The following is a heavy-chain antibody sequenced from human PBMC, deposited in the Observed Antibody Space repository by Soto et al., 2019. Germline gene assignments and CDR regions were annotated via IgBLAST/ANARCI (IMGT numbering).Heavy chain of an antibody. J-gene: IGHJ6*02. V-gene: IGHV3-53*02. CDR3: ARALAGYSSTRGGMDV. CDR2: VYSGGST. D-gene: IGHD6-13*01. CDR1: GFTVSSNY. Sequence: EVQLVETGGGLIQPGGSLRLSCAASGFTVSSNYMSWVRQAPGKGLEWVSGVYSGGSTYYADAVKGRFTTSRDNSKNTLYLQMNSLSAEATAVYSCARALAGYSSTRGGMDVWGQGPTVTLAS.